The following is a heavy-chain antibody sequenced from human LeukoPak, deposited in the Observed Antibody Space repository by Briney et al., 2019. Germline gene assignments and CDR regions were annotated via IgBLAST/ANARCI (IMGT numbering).Heavy chain of an antibody. V-gene: IGHV4-59*12. CDR2: IYYSGST. CDR1: GGSISSYY. CDR3: ARDILATSIAAPYY. Sequence: SETLSLTCTVSGGSISSYYWSWIRQPPGKGLEWIGYIYYSGSTNYNPSLKSRVTISVDTSKNQFSLRLSSVNAADTAVYYCARDILATSIAAPYYWGQGTLVTVSS. D-gene: IGHD6-13*01. J-gene: IGHJ4*02.